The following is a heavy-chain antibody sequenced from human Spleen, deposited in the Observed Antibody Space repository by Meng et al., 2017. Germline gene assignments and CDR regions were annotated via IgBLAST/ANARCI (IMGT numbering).Heavy chain of an antibody. CDR1: GFTFDNYA. V-gene: IGHV3-43D*03. Sequence: GGSLRLSCAASGFTFDNYAMHWVRQPPGKGLEWVSLIAHNGGSAFYADSVKGRFIISRDNTKNSLSLQMNSLRPEDTALYYCARYDILTGYAYWGRGTRVNGCS. D-gene: IGHD3-9*01. CDR3: ARYDILTGYAY. J-gene: IGHJ4*02. CDR2: IAHNGGSA.